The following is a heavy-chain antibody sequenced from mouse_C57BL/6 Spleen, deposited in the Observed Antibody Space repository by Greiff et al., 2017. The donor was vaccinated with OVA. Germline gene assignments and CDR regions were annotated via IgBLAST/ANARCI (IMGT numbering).Heavy chain of an antibody. CDR3: WRELGSYYGSSH. J-gene: IGHJ2*01. D-gene: IGHD1-1*01. Sequence: QVTLNESCPGILQPSQSLSLACTFSVFSLSTSGLGFICLRNPSGLALEWLASIWNNDNYYNPSLKSRLTISKATSNYQVFLELTSVDTADSATYDGAWRELGSYYGSSHWGQGTTLTVSS. CDR1: FSLSTSGLGF. V-gene: IGHV8-2*01. CDR2: WNNDNY.